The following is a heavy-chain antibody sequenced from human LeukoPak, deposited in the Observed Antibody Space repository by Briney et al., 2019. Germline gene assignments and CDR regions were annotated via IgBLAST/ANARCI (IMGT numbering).Heavy chain of an antibody. V-gene: IGHV4-39*07. CDR3: ARGPSRSSWYAGGAFDI. D-gene: IGHD6-13*01. Sequence: SETLSLTCTVSGGSISSSSYYWGWIRQPPGKGLEWIGSIYYSGSTYYNPSLKSRVTISVDTSKNQFSLKLSSVTAADTAVYYCARGPSRSSWYAGGAFDIWGQGTMVTVSS. CDR2: IYYSGST. J-gene: IGHJ3*02. CDR1: GGSISSSSYY.